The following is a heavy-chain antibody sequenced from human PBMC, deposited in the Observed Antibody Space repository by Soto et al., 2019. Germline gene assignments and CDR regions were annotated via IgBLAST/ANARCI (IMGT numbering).Heavy chain of an antibody. J-gene: IGHJ4*02. V-gene: IGHV3-72*01. CDR2: IRKKANSYTA. CDR3: VRAGTGYQLDY. Sequence: EVQLVESGGGLVQPGGSLRLSCAASGFTFSDHYMDWVRQASGKGLEWVGRIRKKANSYTAEYAASVKGRFTISRDDSKNSLYLQMNSLKIEDTALYYCVRAGTGYQLDYWRQGTLVTVSS. D-gene: IGHD3-9*01. CDR1: GFTFSDHY.